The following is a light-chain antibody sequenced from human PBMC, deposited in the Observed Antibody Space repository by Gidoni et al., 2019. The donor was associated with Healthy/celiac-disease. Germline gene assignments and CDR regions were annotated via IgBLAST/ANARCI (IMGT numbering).Light chain of an antibody. J-gene: IGLJ1*01. CDR1: SSNTGAGYD. CDR3: QSYDSSLSGYV. CDR2: GNS. Sequence: QSVLTPPPSVSGAPGQSVTISCTGSSSNTGAGYDVHWYQPLPGTAPKLLIYGNSNRPSGVPDRFSGSKSGTSASLAITGLQAEDEADYYCQSYDSSLSGYVFGTGTKVTVL. V-gene: IGLV1-40*01.